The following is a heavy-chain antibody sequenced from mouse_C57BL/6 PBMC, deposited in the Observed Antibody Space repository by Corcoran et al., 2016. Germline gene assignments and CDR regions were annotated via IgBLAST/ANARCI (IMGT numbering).Heavy chain of an antibody. CDR2: IYPRDGSN. Sequence: QVQLQQSGPELVKPGASVKMSCKASGYTFTSYDINWVKQRPGQGLEWIGWIYPRDGSNKYNEKFKGKATLTVDTSSSTAYMELHSLTSEDSAVYFCAREGYAMDYWGQGTSVTVSS. J-gene: IGHJ4*01. CDR1: GYTFTSYD. CDR3: AREGYAMDY. V-gene: IGHV1-85*01.